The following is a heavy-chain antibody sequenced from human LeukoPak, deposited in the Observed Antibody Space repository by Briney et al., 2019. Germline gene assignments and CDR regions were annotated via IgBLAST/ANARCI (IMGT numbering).Heavy chain of an antibody. J-gene: IGHJ5*02. CDR2: ISAYNGNT. D-gene: IGHD3-22*01. CDR3: ARDYYDSSGYYPRGLDP. CDR1: GYTFTSYG. Sequence: ASVKVSCKASGYTFTSYGISWVRQAPGQGLEWMGWISAYNGNTNYAQKLQGRVTMTTDTSTSTAYMELRSLRSDDTAVYYCARDYYDSSGYYPRGLDPWGQGTLVTVSS. V-gene: IGHV1-18*01.